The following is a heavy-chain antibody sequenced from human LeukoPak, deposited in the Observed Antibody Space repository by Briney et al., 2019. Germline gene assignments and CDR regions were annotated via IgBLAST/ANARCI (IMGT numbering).Heavy chain of an antibody. CDR1: GFTFSSSA. CDR3: ARMRGSSGWGYYYYYMDV. V-gene: IGHV3-23*01. J-gene: IGHJ6*03. CDR2: ISYFGDKM. D-gene: IGHD6-19*01. Sequence: GGSLRLSCAASGFTFSSSAMSWVRQAPGKGLEWVSSISYFGDKMFYADSVKGRFTISRDNAKNTLYLQMNSLRAEDTAVYYCARMRGSSGWGYYYYYMDVWGKGTTVTISS.